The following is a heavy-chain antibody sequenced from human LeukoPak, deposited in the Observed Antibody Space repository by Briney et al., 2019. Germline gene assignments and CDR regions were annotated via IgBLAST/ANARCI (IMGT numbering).Heavy chain of an antibody. J-gene: IGHJ4*02. CDR2: IWYDGSNK. Sequence: GGSLRLSCAASGFTFSSYGMHWVRQAPGKGLEWVAVIWYDGSNKYYADSVKGRFTISRDNSKNTLYLQMNSLRAEDTAVYYCARGGPIYCSGDSRYPGDYWGQGTLVTVSS. D-gene: IGHD2-15*01. CDR1: GFTFSSYG. CDR3: ARGGPIYCSGDSRYPGDY. V-gene: IGHV3-33*01.